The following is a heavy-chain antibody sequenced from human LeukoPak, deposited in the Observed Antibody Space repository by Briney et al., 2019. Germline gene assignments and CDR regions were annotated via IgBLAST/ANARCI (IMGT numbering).Heavy chain of an antibody. J-gene: IGHJ6*03. D-gene: IGHD2-15*01. CDR1: GGSISSSSYY. Sequence: SETLSLTCTVSGGSISSSSYYWGWIRQPPGRGLEWIGSIYYSGSTYYNPSLKSRVTISVDTSKNQFSLKLSSVTAADTAVYYCARQYVGAAYYYYYMDVWGKGTTVTVSS. CDR2: IYYSGST. V-gene: IGHV4-39*01. CDR3: ARQYVGAAYYYYYMDV.